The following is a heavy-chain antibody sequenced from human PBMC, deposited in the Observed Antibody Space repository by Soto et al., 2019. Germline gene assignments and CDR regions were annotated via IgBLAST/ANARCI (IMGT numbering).Heavy chain of an antibody. J-gene: IGHJ4*02. CDR2: IKQDESDK. D-gene: IGHD1-1*01. Sequence: GGSLRLSCAASGFSFSSYWMAWVRQAPGKGLEWLANIKQDESDKNFVGSVKGRFTISRDNAKSLLFLQMNSLRVDDTAVYYCARDISGTLDYWGQGTLVTVSS. V-gene: IGHV3-7*01. CDR3: ARDISGTLDY. CDR1: GFSFSSYW.